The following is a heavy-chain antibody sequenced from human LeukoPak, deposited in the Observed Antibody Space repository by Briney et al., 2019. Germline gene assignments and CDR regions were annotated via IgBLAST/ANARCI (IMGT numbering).Heavy chain of an antibody. J-gene: IGHJ5*02. D-gene: IGHD4-17*01. V-gene: IGHV4-39*07. Sequence: SETLSLTCTVSGGSISSSSYYWGWIRQPPGKGLEWIGSIYYSGSTYYNPSLKSRVTISVDTSKNQFSLKLSSVTAADTAVYYCARKTYDYGSNWFDPWGQGTLVTVSS. CDR2: IYYSGST. CDR1: GGSISSSSYY. CDR3: ARKTYDYGSNWFDP.